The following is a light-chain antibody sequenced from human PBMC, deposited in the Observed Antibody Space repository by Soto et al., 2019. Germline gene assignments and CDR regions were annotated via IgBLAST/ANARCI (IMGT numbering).Light chain of an antibody. CDR3: QQYGSSPQT. Sequence: EIVLTQSPGTLSLSPGERATLSCRASPSVSRTCLAWYRQKPGQAPRLLIYGASSRATGIPDRFSGSGSGTYFTLTIGRLEPEDFAFYYCQQYGSSPQTFGQGTKVEIK. CDR2: GAS. CDR1: PSVSRTC. V-gene: IGKV3-20*01. J-gene: IGKJ1*01.